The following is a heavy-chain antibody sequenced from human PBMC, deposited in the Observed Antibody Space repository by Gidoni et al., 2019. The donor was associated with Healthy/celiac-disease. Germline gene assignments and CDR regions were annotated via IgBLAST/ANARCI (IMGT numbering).Heavy chain of an antibody. D-gene: IGHD2-2*02. J-gene: IGHJ4*02. Sequence: GQGLEWMGGIIPIFGTANYAQKFQGRVTITADESTSTAYMELSSLRSEDTAVYYCARVGYCSSTSCYMGYWGQGTLVTVSS. CDR2: IIPIFGTA. CDR3: ARVGYCSSTSCYMGY. V-gene: IGHV1-69*01.